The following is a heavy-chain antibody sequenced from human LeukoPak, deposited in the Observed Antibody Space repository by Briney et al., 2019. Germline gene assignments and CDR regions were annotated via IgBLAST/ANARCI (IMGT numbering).Heavy chain of an antibody. CDR1: GGSFSGYY. CDR3: ARGEWFPPRGAFDN. V-gene: IGHV4-34*01. J-gene: IGHJ3*02. D-gene: IGHD3-3*01. Sequence: SETLSLTCAVYGGSFSGYYWSWIRQPPGKGLEWIGEINHSGSTNYNPSLKSRVTISVDTSKNQFSLKLSSVTAADTAVYYCARGEWFPPRGAFDNWGQGTMVTVSS. CDR2: INHSGST.